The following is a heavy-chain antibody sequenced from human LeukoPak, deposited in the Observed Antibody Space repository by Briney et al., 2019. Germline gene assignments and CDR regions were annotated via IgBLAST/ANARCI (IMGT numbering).Heavy chain of an antibody. CDR2: IYYSGST. CDR1: GGSISSSSYY. Sequence: SETLSLTCTVSGGSISSSSYYWGWIRQPPGKGLEWIGSIYYSGSTYYNPSLKIRVTISVDTSKNQFSLKLSSVTAADTAVYYCARINSSSWYGTYYYYYYMDVWGKGTTVTVSS. D-gene: IGHD6-13*01. V-gene: IGHV4-39*01. J-gene: IGHJ6*03. CDR3: ARINSSSWYGTYYYYYYMDV.